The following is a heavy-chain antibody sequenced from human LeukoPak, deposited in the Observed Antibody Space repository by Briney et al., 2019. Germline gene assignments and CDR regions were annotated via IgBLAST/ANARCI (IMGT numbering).Heavy chain of an antibody. Sequence: GGSLRLSCAASGFTFSSYAMSWVRQAPGKGLEWVSAISGSGGSTYYADSVKGRFTISRDNSKNTLYLQMNSLGAEDTAVYYCAKDSAVPGYYYYGMDVWGQGTTVTVSS. J-gene: IGHJ6*02. CDR3: AKDSAVPGYYYYGMDV. D-gene: IGHD1-26*01. V-gene: IGHV3-23*01. CDR2: ISGSGGST. CDR1: GFTFSSYA.